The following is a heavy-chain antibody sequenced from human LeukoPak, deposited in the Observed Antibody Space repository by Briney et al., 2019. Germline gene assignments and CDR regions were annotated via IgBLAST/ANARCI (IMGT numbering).Heavy chain of an antibody. D-gene: IGHD3-22*01. J-gene: IGHJ3*02. V-gene: IGHV5-51*01. CDR1: GYSFTSYW. CDR3: ARKTYYYDSSGYLDAFDI. Sequence: GESLQISCKGSGYSFTSYWIGWVRQLPGKGLEWMGIIYPGDSDTRYSPSFQGQVTISADKSISTAYLQWSSLKASDTAMYYCARKTYYYDSSGYLDAFDIWGQGTMVTVSS. CDR2: IYPGDSDT.